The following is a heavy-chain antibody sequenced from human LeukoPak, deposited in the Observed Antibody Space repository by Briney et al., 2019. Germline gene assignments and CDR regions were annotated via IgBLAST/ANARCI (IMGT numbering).Heavy chain of an antibody. CDR1: GFTFSSYW. Sequence: GGSLRLSCGVSGFTFSSYWMSWVRQAPGKGLEWVANIKQDGSQKYYVDSVKGRFTISRDNAKNSLYLQMNSLRAEDTAVYYCARANYYGSGSYYTYYYYYMDVWGKGTTVTVCS. V-gene: IGHV3-7*01. J-gene: IGHJ6*03. CDR3: ARANYYGSGSYYTYYYYYMDV. CDR2: IKQDGSQK. D-gene: IGHD3-10*01.